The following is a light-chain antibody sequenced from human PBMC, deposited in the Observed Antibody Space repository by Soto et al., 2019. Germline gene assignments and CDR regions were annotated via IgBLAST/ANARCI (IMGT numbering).Light chain of an antibody. CDR1: QDISNY. V-gene: IGKV1-33*01. CDR2: DAS. CDR3: QQYDNLPPL. J-gene: IGKJ3*01. Sequence: DIQMTLSPSSLSASVGDRVTITCQASQDISNYLNWYQQKPGKPPKLLIYDASNLETGVPSRFSGSGSGTDFTFTIISLQPEDIATYYCQQYDNLPPLFGPGTKVDIK.